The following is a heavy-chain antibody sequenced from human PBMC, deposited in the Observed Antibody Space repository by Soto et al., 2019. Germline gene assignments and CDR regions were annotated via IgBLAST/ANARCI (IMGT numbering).Heavy chain of an antibody. V-gene: IGHV3-30-3*01. CDR2: ISYDGSNK. Sequence: GGSLRLSCAASGFTFSSYAMHWVRQAPCKGLEWVAVISYDGSNKYYADSVKGRFTISRDNSKNTLYLQMNSLRAEDTAVYYCARDSPYGSGSYYYYYVMDVWAQGTTDT. CDR3: ARDSPYGSGSYYYYYVMDV. D-gene: IGHD3-10*01. J-gene: IGHJ6*02. CDR1: GFTFSSYA.